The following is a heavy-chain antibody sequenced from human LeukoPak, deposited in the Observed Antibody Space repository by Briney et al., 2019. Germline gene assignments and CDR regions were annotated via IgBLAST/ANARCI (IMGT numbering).Heavy chain of an antibody. CDR2: VYYSGSA. CDR3: ARPHSSNSGLFDY. CDR1: GGSISSSTYY. J-gene: IGHJ4*02. V-gene: IGHV4-39*01. D-gene: IGHD6-13*01. Sequence: PSETLSPTCTVSGGSISSSTYYWGRIRQPPGKGLEWIGSVYYSGSAYYNPSLKSRVTISVDTSKNQFSLKLRSVTAADTAVYYCARPHSSNSGLFDYWGQGTLVTVSS.